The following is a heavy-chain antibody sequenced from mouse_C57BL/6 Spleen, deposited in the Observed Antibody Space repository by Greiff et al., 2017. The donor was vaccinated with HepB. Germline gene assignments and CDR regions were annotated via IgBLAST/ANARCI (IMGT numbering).Heavy chain of an antibody. CDR2: INPSTGGT. J-gene: IGHJ4*01. CDR3: ARGCNSMDY. Sequence: EVQLQQSGPELVKPGASVKISCKASGYSFTGYYMNWVKQSPEKSLEWIGEINPSTGGTTYNQKFKAKATLTVDTSSSTAYMQLKSLTSEDSAVYYCARGCNSMDYWGQGTSVTVSS. CDR1: GYSFTGYY. V-gene: IGHV1-42*01. D-gene: IGHD2-1*01.